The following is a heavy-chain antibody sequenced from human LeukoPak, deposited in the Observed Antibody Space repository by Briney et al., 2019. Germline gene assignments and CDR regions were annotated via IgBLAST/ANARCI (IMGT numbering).Heavy chain of an antibody. CDR2: VSYSSSSL. V-gene: IGHV3-48*01. CDR3: ARVKYYYDSSGYYLDY. J-gene: IGHJ4*02. CDR1: GFTFSNYG. Sequence: GGSLRLSCAASGFTFSNYGMNWVRQAPGKGLEWVSFVSYSSSSLYYADSVKGRFTISRDNAKNSVFLQMDSLRAEDTAVYYCARVKYYYDSSGYYLDYWGQGTLVTVSS. D-gene: IGHD3-22*01.